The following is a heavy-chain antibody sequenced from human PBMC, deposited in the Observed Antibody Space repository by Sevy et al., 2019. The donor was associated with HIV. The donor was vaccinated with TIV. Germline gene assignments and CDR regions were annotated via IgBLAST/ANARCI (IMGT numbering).Heavy chain of an antibody. D-gene: IGHD2-21*02. V-gene: IGHV3-30-3*01. CDR3: AGVGYCGGDCYFPSGAFDI. J-gene: IGHJ3*02. Sequence: GGSLRLSCAASGFTFSSYAMHWVRQAPGKGLEWVAVISYDGSNKYYADPVKGRFTISRDNSKNTLYLQMNSLRAEDTAVYYCAGVGYCGGDCYFPSGAFDIWGQGTMVTVSS. CDR1: GFTFSSYA. CDR2: ISYDGSNK.